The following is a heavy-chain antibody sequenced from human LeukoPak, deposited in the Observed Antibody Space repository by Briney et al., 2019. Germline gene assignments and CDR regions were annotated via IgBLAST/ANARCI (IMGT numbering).Heavy chain of an antibody. J-gene: IGHJ4*02. Sequence: SETLSLTCTVSGGSISSGGYYWSWIRQHPGEGLEWIGYIYYSGSTNYNPSLKSRVTISVDTSKNQFSLKLSSVTAADTAVYYCARESYDSSGYYYGGFDYWGQGTLVTVSS. V-gene: IGHV4-61*08. CDR2: IYYSGST. CDR1: GGSISSGGYY. D-gene: IGHD3-22*01. CDR3: ARESYDSSGYYYGGFDY.